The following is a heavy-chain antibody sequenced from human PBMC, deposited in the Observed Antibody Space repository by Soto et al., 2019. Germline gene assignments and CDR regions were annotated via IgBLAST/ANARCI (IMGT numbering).Heavy chain of an antibody. J-gene: IGHJ6*02. Sequence: SETLSLTCTVSGGSISSYYWSWIRQPPGKGLEWIGYIYYSGSTNYNPSLKSRVTISVDTSKNQFSLKLSSVTAADTAVYYCARRLEGSNYYYYYGMDVWGQGTTVTVSS. CDR3: ARRLEGSNYYYYYGMDV. V-gene: IGHV4-59*08. CDR2: IYYSGST. CDR1: GGSISSYY.